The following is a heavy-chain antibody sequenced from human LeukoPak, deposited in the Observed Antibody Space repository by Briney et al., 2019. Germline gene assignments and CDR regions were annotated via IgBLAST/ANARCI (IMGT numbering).Heavy chain of an antibody. D-gene: IGHD6-13*01. CDR1: GVSISIVY. CDR3: ARQIASAGTAGFDF. V-gene: IGHV4-4*07. Sequence: SETLSLTCTVSGVSISIVYCSCSWPPPRQGLGWIGRIYSTGRTNYHPSLRSRVTMSVDTSKNQFSLRLRSVTGADTAVYYCARQIASAGTAGFDFWGQGALVTVSS. J-gene: IGHJ4*02. CDR2: IYSTGRT.